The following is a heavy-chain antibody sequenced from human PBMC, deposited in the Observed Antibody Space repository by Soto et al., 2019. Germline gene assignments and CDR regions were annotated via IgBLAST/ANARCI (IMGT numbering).Heavy chain of an antibody. CDR3: ARDLDGGFGELPFDY. D-gene: IGHD3-10*01. V-gene: IGHV1-18*01. Sequence: ASVKVSCKASGYTFTSYGISWVRQAPGQGLEWMGWISAYNGNTNYAQKLQGRVTMTTDTSTSTAYMGLRSLRSDDTAVYYCARDLDGGFGELPFDYWGQGTLVTVSS. CDR1: GYTFTSYG. CDR2: ISAYNGNT. J-gene: IGHJ4*02.